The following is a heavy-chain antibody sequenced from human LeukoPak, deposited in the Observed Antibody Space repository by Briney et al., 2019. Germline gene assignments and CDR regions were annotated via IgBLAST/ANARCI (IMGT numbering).Heavy chain of an antibody. J-gene: IGHJ4*02. D-gene: IGHD3-3*01. CDR1: GGSFSGYY. Sequence: SETLSLTCTVSGGSFSGYYWSWIRQPPGKGLEWIGEINHSGSTNYNPSLKSRVTISVDTSKNQFSLKLSSVTAADTAVYYCARLNTIFGVVTLGVFDYWGQGTLVTVSS. CDR3: ARLNTIFGVVTLGVFDY. CDR2: INHSGST. V-gene: IGHV4-34*01.